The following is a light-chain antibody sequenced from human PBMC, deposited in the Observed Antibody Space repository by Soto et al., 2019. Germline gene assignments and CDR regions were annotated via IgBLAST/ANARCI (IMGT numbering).Light chain of an antibody. J-gene: IGKJ1*01. CDR3: QQYGSSTGT. CDR2: GAS. Sequence: LTQSPSFLSASVGDRVTISCRASQAMNTYIAWYQQKPGQAPRLLIYGASTRATGIPDRFSGSGSGTDFTLSISRLEPEDFAVYYCQQYGSSTGTVGQGTKVDIK. CDR1: QAMNTY. V-gene: IGKV3-20*01.